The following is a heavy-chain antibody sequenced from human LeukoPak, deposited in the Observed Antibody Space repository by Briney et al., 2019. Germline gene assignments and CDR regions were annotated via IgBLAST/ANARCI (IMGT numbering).Heavy chain of an antibody. J-gene: IGHJ6*02. V-gene: IGHV4-34*01. CDR3: ARGRIGGYYYYYGMDV. Sequence: KPSETLSLTCAVYGGSFSGYYWSWIRQPPGKGLEWIGEINHSGSTNYNPSLKSRVTISVDTSKNQFSLKLSSVTAADTAVYYCARGRIGGYYYYYGMDVWGQGTMVTVSS. CDR1: GGSFSGYY. CDR2: INHSGST.